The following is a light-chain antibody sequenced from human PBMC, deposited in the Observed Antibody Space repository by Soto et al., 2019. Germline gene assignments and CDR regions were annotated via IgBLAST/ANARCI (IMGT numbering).Light chain of an antibody. CDR3: QQYADSRT. CDR1: QTISNNY. V-gene: IGKV3-20*01. Sequence: EIVLTQSPGTLSLSPGERATLSCRASQTISNNYLAWYQQKPGQAPRLFIYGASTRATGIPDRFSGSGSGTDFTLTISRLEPEDFAVYYCQQYADSRTFGQGTKVE. J-gene: IGKJ1*01. CDR2: GAS.